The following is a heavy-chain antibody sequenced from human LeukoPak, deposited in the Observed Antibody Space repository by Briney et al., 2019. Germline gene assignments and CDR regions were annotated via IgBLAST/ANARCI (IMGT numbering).Heavy chain of an antibody. CDR2: IYYSGST. Sequence: SETLSLTCTVSGGSISSGGYYWSWIRQHPGKGLEWIGYIYYSGSTYYNPSLKSRVTISVDTSKNQLSLKLSSVTAADTAVYYCARGGLGTTVGFDPWGQGTLVTVSS. CDR1: GGSISSGGYY. D-gene: IGHD1-7*01. V-gene: IGHV4-31*03. CDR3: ARGGLGTTVGFDP. J-gene: IGHJ5*02.